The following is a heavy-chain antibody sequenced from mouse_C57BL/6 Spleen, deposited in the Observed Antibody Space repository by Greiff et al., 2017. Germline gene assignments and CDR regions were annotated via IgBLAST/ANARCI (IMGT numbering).Heavy chain of an antibody. CDR1: GYTFTDYY. J-gene: IGHJ2*01. CDR2: IYPGSGNT. V-gene: IGHV1-76*01. Sequence: VQLVESGAELVRPGASVKLSCKASGYTFTDYYINWVKQRPGQGLEWIARIYPGSGNTYYNEKFKGKATLTAEKSSSTAYMQLSSLTSEDSAVYFCAREATVVAGEYGGQGTTRTVSS. D-gene: IGHD1-1*01. CDR3: AREATVVAGEY.